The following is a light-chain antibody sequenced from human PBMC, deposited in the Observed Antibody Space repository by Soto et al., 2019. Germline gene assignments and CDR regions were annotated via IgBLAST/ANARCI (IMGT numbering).Light chain of an antibody. CDR1: SSDVGGYNY. CDR2: EVS. J-gene: IGLJ2*01. V-gene: IGLV2-8*01. Sequence: QSALTQPPSASGSPGQSVTISCTGTSSDVGGYNYVSWYQQHPGKAPKLMIYEVSKRPSGVPDRFSGSKSGNTASLTVSGLQAEYEADYCCSSYAGSNNLLFGGGTKLTVL. CDR3: SSYAGSNNLL.